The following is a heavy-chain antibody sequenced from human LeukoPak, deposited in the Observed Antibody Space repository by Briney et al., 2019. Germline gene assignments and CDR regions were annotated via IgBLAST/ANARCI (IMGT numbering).Heavy chain of an antibody. J-gene: IGHJ4*02. CDR3: AGGHVYSSSWYSPGVDY. CDR2: ISSSRSYI. V-gene: IGHV3-21*01. CDR1: GFTFSSYS. Sequence: GGSLRLSCAASGFTFSSYSMNWVRQAPGKGLEWVSSISSSRSYIYYADPVKGRSTISRANANNTLYLQMNSLNAEDTAVYYCAGGHVYSSSWYSPGVDYWAQKTLVSVSS. D-gene: IGHD6-13*01.